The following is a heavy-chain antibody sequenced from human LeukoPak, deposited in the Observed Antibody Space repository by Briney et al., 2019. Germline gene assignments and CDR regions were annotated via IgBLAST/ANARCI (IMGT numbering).Heavy chain of an antibody. CDR1: GGSISSSSYY. Sequence: SETLSLTCTVSGGSISSSSYYWDWIRQPPGKGLEWIGSIYYSGSTDYNPSLKSRVTIPVDTSKNQFSLKLNSVTAADTAVYYCARDLVNSGYVFDYWGQGTLVTVSS. CDR3: ARDLVNSGYVFDY. D-gene: IGHD5-12*01. J-gene: IGHJ4*02. CDR2: IYYSGST. V-gene: IGHV4-39*07.